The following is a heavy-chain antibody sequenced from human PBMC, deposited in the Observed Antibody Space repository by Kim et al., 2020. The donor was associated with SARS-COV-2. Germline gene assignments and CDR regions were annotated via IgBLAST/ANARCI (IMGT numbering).Heavy chain of an antibody. D-gene: IGHD6-13*01. CDR1: GGTFSSYA. CDR3: ARDPGDSSSWRYYYGMDV. Sequence: SVKVSCKASGGTFSSYAISWVRQAPGQGLEWIGGIIPIFGTANYAQKFQGRVTITADESTSTAYMELSSLRSEDTAVYYCARDPGDSSSWRYYYGMDVWGQGTTVTVSS. V-gene: IGHV1-69*13. CDR2: IIPIFGTA. J-gene: IGHJ6*02.